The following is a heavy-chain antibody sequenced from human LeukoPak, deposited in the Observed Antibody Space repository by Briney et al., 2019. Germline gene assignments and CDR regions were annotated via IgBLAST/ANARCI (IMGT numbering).Heavy chain of an antibody. D-gene: IGHD5/OR15-5a*01. CDR3: ARVVVSTTNRFDP. Sequence: PGGSLRLSCAASGFMFTSYWMSWVRQAPGKGLEWVASIIHERSEKYDVDSVKGRFTISRDNAKNSPYLQMNSLRAEDTAVYHCARVVVSTTNRFDPWGQGTLVSVSS. J-gene: IGHJ5*02. CDR2: IIHERSEK. CDR1: GFMFTSYW. V-gene: IGHV3-7*05.